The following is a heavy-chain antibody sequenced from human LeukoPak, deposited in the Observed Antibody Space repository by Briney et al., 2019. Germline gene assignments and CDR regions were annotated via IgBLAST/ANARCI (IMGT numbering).Heavy chain of an antibody. V-gene: IGHV3-30*04. CDR1: GFTSSSYA. Sequence: GRSLRLSCAASGFTSSSYAMHWVRQAPGKGLEWGAVISYDGSNKYYADSVKGRFTISRDNSKNTLYLQMNSLRAEDTAVYYCARDYSSSWSRSAFDIWGQGTMVTVSS. D-gene: IGHD6-13*01. CDR2: ISYDGSNK. CDR3: ARDYSSSWSRSAFDI. J-gene: IGHJ3*02.